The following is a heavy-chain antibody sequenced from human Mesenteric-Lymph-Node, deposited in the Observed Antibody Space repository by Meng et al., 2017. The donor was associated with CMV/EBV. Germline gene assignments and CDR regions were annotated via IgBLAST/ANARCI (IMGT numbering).Heavy chain of an antibody. J-gene: IGHJ4*02. CDR3: ARGRLDQLLFCYFDY. D-gene: IGHD2-2*01. V-gene: IGHV1-69*05. CDR2: IIPIFGTA. CDR1: GGTFSSYA. Sequence: SVKVSCKASGGTFSSYAISWVRQAPGQGLEWMGGIIPIFGTANYAQKFQGRVTITTDESTSTAYMELSSLRSEDTAVYYCARGRLDQLLFCYFDYWGQGTLVTAPQ.